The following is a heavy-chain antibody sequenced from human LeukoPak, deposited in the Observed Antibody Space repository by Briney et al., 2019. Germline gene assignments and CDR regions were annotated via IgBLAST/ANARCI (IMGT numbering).Heavy chain of an antibody. Sequence: PGGSLRLSCTASGFTFGDYAMSWVRQAPGKGLEWVGFIRSKAYGGTTEYAASVKGRFTISRDDSKSIAYLQMNSLKTEDTAVYYCTREGGGIAARGKHFDYWGQGTLVTVSS. CDR1: GFTFGDYA. D-gene: IGHD6-6*01. CDR2: IRSKAYGGTT. V-gene: IGHV3-49*04. CDR3: TREGGGIAARGKHFDY. J-gene: IGHJ4*02.